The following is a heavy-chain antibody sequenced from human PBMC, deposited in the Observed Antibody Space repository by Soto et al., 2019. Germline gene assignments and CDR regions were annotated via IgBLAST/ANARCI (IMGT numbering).Heavy chain of an antibody. J-gene: IGHJ5*02. CDR1: GYTFTSYG. V-gene: IGHV1-18*01. D-gene: IGHD3-10*01. CDR2: ISAYNGNT. Sequence: QVQLVQSGAEVKKPGASVKVSCKASGYTFTSYGISWVRQAPGQGLEWMGWISAYNGNTNYAQKLQGRVTMTTDTATRIAYMELRSLRYDDTAVYYCARDKGDGSGSYYGSWGQGTLVTVSS. CDR3: ARDKGDGSGSYYGS.